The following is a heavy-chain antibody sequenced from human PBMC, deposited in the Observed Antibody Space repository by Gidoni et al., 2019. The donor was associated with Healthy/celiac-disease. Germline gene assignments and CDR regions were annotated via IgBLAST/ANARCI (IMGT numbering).Heavy chain of an antibody. CDR3: TRDLYDFWSGYYIPDYYYYGMDV. J-gene: IGHJ6*02. CDR1: GFTFGDYA. V-gene: IGHV3-49*03. CDR2: IRSKVYGGTT. D-gene: IGHD3-3*01. Sequence: EVQLVESGGGLVQPGRSLRLSCIASGFTFGDYAMSWFRQAPGKGLEWVGFIRSKVYGGTTEYAASVKGRFNISRDDSKSIAYLQMNSLKTEDTAVYYCTRDLYDFWSGYYIPDYYYYGMDVWGQGTTVTVSS.